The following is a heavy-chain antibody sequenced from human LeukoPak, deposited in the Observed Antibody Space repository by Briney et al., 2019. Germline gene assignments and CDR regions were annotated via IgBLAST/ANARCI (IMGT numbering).Heavy chain of an antibody. V-gene: IGHV4-59*12. J-gene: IGHJ5*02. Sequence: PSETLSLTCTVSGGSISNYYWSWIRQAPGRGLEWIGYIYYTGSTKYNPSLKSRVTMSVDTSKNQFSLKLSSVTAADTAVYYCATVIGPGGWFDPWGQGTLVTVSS. CDR1: GGSISNYY. CDR2: IYYTGST. CDR3: ATVIGPGGWFDP.